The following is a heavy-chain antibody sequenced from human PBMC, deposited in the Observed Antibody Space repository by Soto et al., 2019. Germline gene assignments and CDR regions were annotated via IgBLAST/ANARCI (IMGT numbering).Heavy chain of an antibody. CDR2: INAGNGNT. Sequence: QVQLVQSGAEVKKPGASVKVSCKASGYTFTSYAMHWVRQAPGQRLEWMGWINAGNGNTKYSQKFQGRVTITRDTSASTAYMELSSLRSEDTAVYYCAREGSGWYRNWFDPWGQGTLVTVSS. CDR1: GYTFTSYA. V-gene: IGHV1-3*01. D-gene: IGHD6-19*01. J-gene: IGHJ5*02. CDR3: AREGSGWYRNWFDP.